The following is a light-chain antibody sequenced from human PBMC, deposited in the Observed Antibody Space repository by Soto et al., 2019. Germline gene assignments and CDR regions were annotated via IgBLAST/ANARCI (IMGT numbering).Light chain of an antibody. J-gene: IGKJ2*01. CDR3: QQYNDWPPYT. CDR1: QNIASN. Sequence: EVVMTKSPATMSASPGERVILSCRASQNIASNLAWYQQSPGQAPRLLMYGASTRATATPARFSGSWSATDFTLTIRSRQSEEFAVYYCQQYNDWPPYTFGQGTKLKIK. CDR2: GAS. V-gene: IGKV3-15*01.